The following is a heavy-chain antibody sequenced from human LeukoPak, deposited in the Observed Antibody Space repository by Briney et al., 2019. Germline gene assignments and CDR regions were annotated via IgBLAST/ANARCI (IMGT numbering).Heavy chain of an antibody. Sequence: SETLSLTCAVYVGSFSGYYWSWIRQPPGKGLEWIGEINHSGSTNYNSSLKSRVTISVDTSKNQFSLKLSSVTAADTAVYYCARGYDGSGSHCCQTDVWGKGTTLTVSA. CDR2: INHSGST. D-gene: IGHD3-10*01. V-gene: IGHV4-34*01. CDR1: VGSFSGYY. J-gene: IGHJ6*04. CDR3: ARGYDGSGSHCCQTDV.